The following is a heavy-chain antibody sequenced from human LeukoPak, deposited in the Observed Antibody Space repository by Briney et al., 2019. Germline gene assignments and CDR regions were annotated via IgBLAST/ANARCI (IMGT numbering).Heavy chain of an antibody. CDR1: GGSFSGYY. V-gene: IGHV4-34*01. CDR3: ARRDYYVSTGYFDT. J-gene: IGHJ4*02. CDR2: INHSGST. Sequence: SETLSLTCAVYGGSFSGYYWSWIRQPPGKGLEWIGEINHSGSTNYNPSLKSRVTISLDKSKNQFSLNLNSVTAADTAVYYCARRDYYVSTGYFDTWGRGALVTVSS. D-gene: IGHD3-22*01.